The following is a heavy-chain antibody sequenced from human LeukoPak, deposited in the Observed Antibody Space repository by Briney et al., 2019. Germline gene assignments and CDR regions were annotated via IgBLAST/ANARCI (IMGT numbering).Heavy chain of an antibody. V-gene: IGHV3-23*01. Sequence: GGSLRLSCAASGFTFSSYAMSWVRQAPGKGLEWVSAISGSGGSTYYADSVKGRFTISRDNAKNSLYLQMNSLRAEDTAVYYCARDFGSHYYGSGSYYNEGGNYWGQGTLVTVSS. CDR2: ISGSGGST. D-gene: IGHD3-10*01. CDR1: GFTFSSYA. J-gene: IGHJ4*02. CDR3: ARDFGSHYYGSGSYYNEGGNY.